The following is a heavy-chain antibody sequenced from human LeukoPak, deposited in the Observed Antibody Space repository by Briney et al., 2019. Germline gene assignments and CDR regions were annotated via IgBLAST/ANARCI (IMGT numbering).Heavy chain of an antibody. CDR1: GFTFSSYS. D-gene: IGHD1-26*01. V-gene: IGHV3-21*01. CDR2: ISSSSSYI. CDR3: ARESEGAHDY. Sequence: GGSLRLSCAASGFTFSSYSMNWVRQAPGKGLEWVSSISSSSSYIYYADSVKGRFIISRDNAKNSVYPQMNSLRAEDTAVYYCARESEGAHDYWGQGTLVTVSS. J-gene: IGHJ4*02.